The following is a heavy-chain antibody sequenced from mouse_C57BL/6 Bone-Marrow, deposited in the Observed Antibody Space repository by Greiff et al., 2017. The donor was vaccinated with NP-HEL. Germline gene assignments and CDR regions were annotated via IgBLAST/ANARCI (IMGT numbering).Heavy chain of an antibody. CDR2: INPNNGGT. D-gene: IGHD1-1*01. V-gene: IGHV1-26*01. CDR3: ARRGSITTVVAPYYYAMDY. CDR1: GYTFTDYY. Sequence: VQLQHSGPELVKPGASVKISCKASGYTFTDYYMNWVKQSHGKSLEWIGDINPNNGGTSYNQKFKGKATLTVDKSSSTAYMELRSLTSEDSAVYYCARRGSITTVVAPYYYAMDYGGQGTSVTVSS. J-gene: IGHJ4*01.